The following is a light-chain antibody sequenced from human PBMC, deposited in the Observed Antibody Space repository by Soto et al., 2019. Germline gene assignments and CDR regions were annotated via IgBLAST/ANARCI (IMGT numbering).Light chain of an antibody. Sequence: EIVLTQSPGTLSLSPGERATLSCRASQSVRSGYFAWYQQKPGQAPRLLIYSETSRATGIPDRFSGSGSGTAFPLTISRLEPEDFAVYYCQQYGNTPLTFGGGTKVQIK. CDR2: SET. J-gene: IGKJ4*01. V-gene: IGKV3-20*01. CDR1: QSVRSGY. CDR3: QQYGNTPLT.